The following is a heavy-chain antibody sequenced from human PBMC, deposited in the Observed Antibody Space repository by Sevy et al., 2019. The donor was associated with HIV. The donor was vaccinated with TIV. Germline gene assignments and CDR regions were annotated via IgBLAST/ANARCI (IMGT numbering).Heavy chain of an antibody. V-gene: IGHV3-23*01. CDR3: AKDGESYVWGSHYDY. D-gene: IGHD3-16*01. CDR1: GFTFSDYW. Sequence: GGSLRLSCEASGFTFSDYWMTWVRQAPGKGLEWVSGTSGSGGSTYYADSVKGRFTISRDNSKNTLYLQMNSLRAEDTAVYSCAKDGESYVWGSHYDYWGQGTLVTVSS. CDR2: TSGSGGST. J-gene: IGHJ4*02.